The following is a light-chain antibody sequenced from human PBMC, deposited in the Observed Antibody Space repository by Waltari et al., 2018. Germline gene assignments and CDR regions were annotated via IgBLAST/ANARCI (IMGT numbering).Light chain of an antibody. V-gene: IGLV4-69*01. CDR1: SGHSRNI. J-gene: IGLJ3*02. CDR3: QTGGDGTWV. Sequence: QLVLTHSPQASASLGAPVKLTFTLSSGHSRNIIACHQQQPKKGPRYLMKVNSDGSHSKGDEIPDRFSGSSSGAERYRTISSLQSEDEADYYCQTGGDGTWVFGGGTKLTVL. CDR2: VNSDGSH.